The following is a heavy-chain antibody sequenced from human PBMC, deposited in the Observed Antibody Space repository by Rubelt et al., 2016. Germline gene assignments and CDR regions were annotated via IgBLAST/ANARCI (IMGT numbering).Heavy chain of an antibody. V-gene: IGHV3-23*01. CDR2: ISGSGGST. CDR3: ARDSVGAAAGTILY. D-gene: IGHD6-13*01. J-gene: IGHJ4*02. CDR1: SSNY. Sequence: SSNYMSWVRQAPGKGLEWVSAISGSGGSTYYADSVRGRFTISRDNSKNTLYLQMNSLRAEDTAVYYCARDSVGAAAGTILYWGQGTLVTVSS.